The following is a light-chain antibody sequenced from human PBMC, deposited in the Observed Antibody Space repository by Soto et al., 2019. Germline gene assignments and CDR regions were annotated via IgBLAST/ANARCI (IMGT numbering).Light chain of an antibody. CDR2: GAS. CDR3: QQYGSSPPLT. CDR1: QSISSSF. J-gene: IGKJ4*01. Sequence: EFVLTQSPGKLSLSPGERATLSCRASQSISSSFLAWYQQKPGQAPRLLIYGASTRGTGIPDRFSGCGSGTDFTLTISRLQPEAFAVYYCQQYGSSPPLTFGGGTKVEIK. V-gene: IGKV3-20*01.